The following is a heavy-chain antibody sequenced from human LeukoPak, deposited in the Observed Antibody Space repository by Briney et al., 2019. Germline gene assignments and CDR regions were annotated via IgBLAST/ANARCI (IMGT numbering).Heavy chain of an antibody. V-gene: IGHV3-15*01. J-gene: IGHJ4*02. CDR1: GFTFSNAW. CDR2: IKSKTDGGTT. CDR3: TTDRWDCSSTSCPFDY. D-gene: IGHD2-2*01. Sequence: GGSLRLSCAASGFTFSNAWMSWVRQAPGKGLEWVGRIKSKTDGGTTDYAAPVKGRFTISRDDSKNTLYLQMNSLTTEDTAVYYCTTDRWDCSSTSCPFDYWGQGTLVTVSS.